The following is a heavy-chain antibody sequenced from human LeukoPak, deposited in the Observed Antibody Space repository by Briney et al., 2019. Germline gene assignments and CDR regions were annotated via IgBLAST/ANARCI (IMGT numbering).Heavy chain of an antibody. CDR2: INPNSGGT. D-gene: IGHD3-3*01. J-gene: IGHJ6*03. CDR1: RYTFTGYY. Sequence: GSSVKVSRKASRYTFTGYYMHCVRQAPGQRLEWMGWINPNSGGTNYAQKFQGRVTMTRDTSISTAYMELSRLRSDDTAVYYCARGLIFGVRYYMDVWGKGTTVTVSS. CDR3: ARGLIFGVRYYMDV. V-gene: IGHV1-2*02.